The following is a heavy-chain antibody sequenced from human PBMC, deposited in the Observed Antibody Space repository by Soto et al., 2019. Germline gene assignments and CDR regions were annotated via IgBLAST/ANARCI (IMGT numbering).Heavy chain of an antibody. J-gene: IGHJ4*02. D-gene: IGHD3-10*01. V-gene: IGHV3-30*03. CDR3: VGGQYYFDY. CDR2: ISYDGSDK. CDR1: GFPFTSYG. Sequence: QVQLVESGGGVVQPGRSLRLSFAASGFPFTSYGMHWVREGPDKGLEWVAIISYDGSDKNYADSVKGRFTISRDKSKNTVYLQMNSLRPEDTAVYYRVGGQYYFDYRGQGTLVIVSS.